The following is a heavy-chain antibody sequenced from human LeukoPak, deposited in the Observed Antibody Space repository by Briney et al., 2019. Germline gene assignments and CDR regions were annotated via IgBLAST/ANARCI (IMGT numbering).Heavy chain of an antibody. J-gene: IGHJ5*02. Sequence: SETLSLTCTVSDYSITSGYYWACIRQPPGKGPEWIGSVFHSSSTSYNHSLRSRVSISVDKANNNFSLNLTSVTAADTAMYYCARGHGIGWYYDWFDPWGQGTLVTVSS. CDR3: ARGHGIGWYYDWFDP. V-gene: IGHV4-38-2*02. CDR2: VFHSSST. CDR1: DYSITSGYY. D-gene: IGHD6-19*01.